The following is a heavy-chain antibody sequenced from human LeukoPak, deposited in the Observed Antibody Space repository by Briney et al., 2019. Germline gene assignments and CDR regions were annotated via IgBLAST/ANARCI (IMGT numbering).Heavy chain of an antibody. D-gene: IGHD3-22*01. CDR2: INHSGRT. CDR1: GGSFSGYY. V-gene: IGHV4-34*01. Sequence: PSETLSLTCAVYGGSFSGYYWSWILQPPGKGLEWIGEINHSGRTNYNPSLKSRVTISVDTSKNQFSLKVSLVTAADTAVYYCARAGDRSGYSDYWGQGILVSVCS. CDR3: ARAGDRSGYSDY. J-gene: IGHJ4*02.